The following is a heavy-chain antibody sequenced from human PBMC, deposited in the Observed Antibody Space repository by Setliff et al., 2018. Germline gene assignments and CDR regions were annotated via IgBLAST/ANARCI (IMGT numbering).Heavy chain of an antibody. CDR1: GASITSYY. V-gene: IGHV4-4*08. CDR2: IHNNGRI. J-gene: IGHJ6*03. CDR3: AKVPITKVYFYMDV. D-gene: IGHD3-10*01. Sequence: PSETLSLTCSVSGASITSYYWSWIRQPPGKGLEWIAYIHNNGRIKYNPALKSRVTISLDTSKNQFSLNLNSATAADTAVYYCAKVPITKVYFYMDVWGKGTTVTVSS.